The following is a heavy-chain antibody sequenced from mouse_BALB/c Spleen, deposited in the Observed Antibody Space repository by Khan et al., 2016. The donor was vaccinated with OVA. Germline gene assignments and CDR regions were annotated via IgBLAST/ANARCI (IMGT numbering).Heavy chain of an antibody. D-gene: IGHD2-14*01. J-gene: IGHJ4*01. CDR3: ARVGYNGTMDY. Sequence: QIQLVQSGPELKRPGETVKISCKASGYTFTNNGMNWVKLAPGKGFRWMGWINTYTGKPAYADDFKGRFAFSLETSASTAYLQINNHKKEDTATYCCARVGYNGTMDYWGQGTSGTVSS. CDR2: INTYTGKP. V-gene: IGHV9-3-1*01. CDR1: GYTFTNNG.